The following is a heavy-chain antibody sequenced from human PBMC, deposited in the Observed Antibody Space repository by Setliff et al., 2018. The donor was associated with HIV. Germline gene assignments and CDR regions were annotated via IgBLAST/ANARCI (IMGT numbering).Heavy chain of an antibody. CDR3: ARRPYYDSWSGHQAFDV. CDR1: GYIFTTYW. D-gene: IGHD3-3*01. CDR2: IYPYDSDT. V-gene: IGHV5-51*01. J-gene: IGHJ3*01. Sequence: GESLKISCKASGYIFTTYWIGWVRQMPGKGLEWMGIIYPYDSDTRYNPSFQGHVTISADKSISTAYVQWSGLKASDTAIYYCARRPYYDSWSGHQAFDVWGQGTMVTVSS.